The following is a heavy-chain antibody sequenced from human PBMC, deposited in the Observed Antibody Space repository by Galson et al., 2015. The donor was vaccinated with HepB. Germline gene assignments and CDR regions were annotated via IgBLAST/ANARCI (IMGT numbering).Heavy chain of an antibody. CDR3: AREGYDFWSGYYGDYYYGMDV. J-gene: IGHJ6*02. V-gene: IGHV3-30-3*01. CDR2: ISYDGSNK. D-gene: IGHD3-3*01. CDR1: GFTFSSYA. Sequence: SLRLSCAASGFTFSSYAMHWVRQAPGKGLEWVAVISYDGSNKYYADSVKGRFTISRDNSKNTLYLQMNSLRAEDTAVYYCAREGYDFWSGYYGDYYYGMDVWGQGTTVTVSS.